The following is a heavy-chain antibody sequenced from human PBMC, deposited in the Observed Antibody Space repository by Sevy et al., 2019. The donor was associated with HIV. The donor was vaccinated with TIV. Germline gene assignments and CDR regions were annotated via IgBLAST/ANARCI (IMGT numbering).Heavy chain of an antibody. CDR1: GFTFSSFT. D-gene: IGHD2-2*01. CDR3: ARSVSSYRYGMDV. J-gene: IGHJ6*02. CDR2: ISISSNSF. V-gene: IGHV3-21*06. Sequence: GGSLRLSCAASGFTFSSFTMNWVRQAPGKGLEWVSSISISSNSFYYGDAVRGRFTISRDNARNSLFLQMNSLRADDTAVYYCARSVSSYRYGMDVWGQGTSVTVSS.